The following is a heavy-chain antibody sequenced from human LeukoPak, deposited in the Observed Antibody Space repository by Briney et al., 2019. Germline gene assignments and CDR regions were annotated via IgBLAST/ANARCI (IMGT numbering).Heavy chain of an antibody. D-gene: IGHD6-13*01. J-gene: IGHJ4*02. CDR1: GDSISSYY. Sequence: SETLSLTCAVSGDSISSYYWSWIRQPPGKGLEWIGYIYYDGSTNYNPSLKSRVTISVDTSKNQFSLKLISVTAADTAVYYFARRHRSSWYHDYWGQGTLVTVSS. V-gene: IGHV4-59*08. CDR3: ARRHRSSWYHDY. CDR2: IYYDGST.